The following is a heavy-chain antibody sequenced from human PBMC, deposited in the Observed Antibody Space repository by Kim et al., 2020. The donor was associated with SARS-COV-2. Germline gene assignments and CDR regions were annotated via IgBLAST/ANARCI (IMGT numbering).Heavy chain of an antibody. J-gene: IGHJ4*02. CDR2: IYSGGST. Sequence: GGSLRLSCAASGFTVSSNYMSWVRQAPGKGLEWVSVIYSGGSTYYADSVKGRFTISRDNSKNTLYLQMNSLRAEDTAVYYCATNYGSGSYYIYPPDYWGQGTLVTVSS. D-gene: IGHD3-10*01. CDR1: GFTVSSNY. CDR3: ATNYGSGSYYIYPPDY. V-gene: IGHV3-66*01.